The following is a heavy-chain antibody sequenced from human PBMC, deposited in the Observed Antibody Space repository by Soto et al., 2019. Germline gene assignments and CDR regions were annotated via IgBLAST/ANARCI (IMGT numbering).Heavy chain of an antibody. CDR2: INAGNSKT. Sequence: QVHFVQSGAEVKKPGASVKVSCKASGYTFSGHAIHWLRQAPGQRPERLGWINAGNSKTYYSEKFEGRVTFTRDTVATTVNMELTSLTSKDTAVYYCGRDQSGTGYYVDWFAPWGQGTLVTVSS. J-gene: IGHJ5*02. CDR3: GRDQSGTGYYVDWFAP. V-gene: IGHV1-3*01. CDR1: GYTFSGHA. D-gene: IGHD3-10*02.